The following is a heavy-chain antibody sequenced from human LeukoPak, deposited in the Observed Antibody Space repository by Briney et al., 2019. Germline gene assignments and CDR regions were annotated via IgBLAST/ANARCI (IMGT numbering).Heavy chain of an antibody. CDR1: GFTFSNYW. CDR2: IRSDGSTK. Sequence: GGSLRLSCVASGFTFSNYWMTWVRQAPGKGLEWVAFIRSDGSTKYYADSVRGRFAISRDNSKNRLYLQMNSLRPEDTAVYYCAKDLPAAYFDYWGQGTLVTVSS. D-gene: IGHD2-2*01. J-gene: IGHJ4*02. V-gene: IGHV3-30*02. CDR3: AKDLPAAYFDY.